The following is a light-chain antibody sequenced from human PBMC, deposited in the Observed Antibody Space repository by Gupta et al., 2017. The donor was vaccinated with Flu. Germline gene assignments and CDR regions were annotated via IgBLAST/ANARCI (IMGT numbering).Light chain of an antibody. J-gene: IGKJ3*01. Sequence: DIQMTQSPSSLSASVGDRVTITCRASQSISSYLNWYQQKPGKAPKLLIYAASSLQSGVASRFSGSGAGTDFTLTISSLQPEEFATYYCQQSYSTPFTFGPGTKVEIK. V-gene: IGKV1-39*01. CDR3: QQSYSTPFT. CDR2: AAS. CDR1: QSISSY.